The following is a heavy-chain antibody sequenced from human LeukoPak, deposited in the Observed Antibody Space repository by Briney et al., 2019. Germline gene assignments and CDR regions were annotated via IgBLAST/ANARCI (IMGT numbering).Heavy chain of an antibody. CDR2: ISGSGGST. D-gene: IGHD3-22*01. CDR3: AKETLRITMIVAQNDAFDI. Sequence: GGSLRLSCAASGITFSNYGMHWVRQAPGKGLEWVSAISGSGGSTYYADSVKGRFTISRDNSKNTLYLQMNSLRAEDTAVYYCAKETLRITMIVAQNDAFDIWGQGTMVTVSS. CDR1: GITFSNYG. J-gene: IGHJ3*02. V-gene: IGHV3-23*01.